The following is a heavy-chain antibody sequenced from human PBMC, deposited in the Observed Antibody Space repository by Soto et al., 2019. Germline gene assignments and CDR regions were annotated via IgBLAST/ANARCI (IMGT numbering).Heavy chain of an antibody. J-gene: IGHJ4*02. V-gene: IGHV1-8*01. Sequence: QVQLVQSGAEVKKPGASVKVSCKASGYTFTSYDINWVRQATGQGLEWMGWMNPNSGNTGYAQKCQGRVTTASNTSISTAYMALSSLRSEETAVYYCARSTTDYGDRHWGPGTRVTVSS. CDR1: GYTFTSYD. CDR2: MNPNSGNT. CDR3: ARSTTDYGDRH. D-gene: IGHD4-17*01.